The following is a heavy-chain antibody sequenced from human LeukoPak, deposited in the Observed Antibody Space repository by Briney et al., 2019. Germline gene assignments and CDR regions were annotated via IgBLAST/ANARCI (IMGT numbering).Heavy chain of an antibody. Sequence: ASVKVSCKASGYTFTGYYMHWVRQVPGQGLEWMGWINPNSGGTNYAQKLQGRVTMTRDTSINTAYMELTRLRSDDTAVYYCAKLAAPGTAYYFDYWGQGTLVTVSS. CDR1: GYTFTGYY. CDR2: INPNSGGT. D-gene: IGHD6-13*01. V-gene: IGHV1-2*02. CDR3: AKLAAPGTAYYFDY. J-gene: IGHJ4*02.